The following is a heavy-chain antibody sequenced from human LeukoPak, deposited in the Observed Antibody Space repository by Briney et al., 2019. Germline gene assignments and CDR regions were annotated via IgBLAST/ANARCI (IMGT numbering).Heavy chain of an antibody. CDR2: IYSGGST. V-gene: IGHV3-66*01. CDR3: AREGYSGSYTNWFDP. CDR1: GFTVSSNY. Sequence: GGSLRLSCAASGFTVSSNYMSWVRQAPGKGLEWVSVIYSGGSTYYADSVKGRFTISRDNSKNTLYLQMNSLRAEDTAVYYCAREGYSGSYTNWFDPWGQGTLVTVSS. D-gene: IGHD1-26*01. J-gene: IGHJ5*02.